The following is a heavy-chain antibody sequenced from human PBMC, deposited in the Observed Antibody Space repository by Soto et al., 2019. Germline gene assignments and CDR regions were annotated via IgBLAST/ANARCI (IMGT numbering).Heavy chain of an antibody. CDR3: ARGGYYDNSWGKLNHYGLDV. Sequence: QVQLVQSAAEVKKPGASVKVSCKASGYTFIRYGISWVRQAPGQGFEWMGWISPYDDKTIYAQQLQGRVIMTTDTSPRIVSSALRALKSDETAVYYCARGGYYDNSWGKLNHYGLDVWGHGTSVTVSS. V-gene: IGHV1-18*01. J-gene: IGHJ6*02. CDR1: GYTFIRYG. CDR2: ISPYDDKT. D-gene: IGHD3-16*01.